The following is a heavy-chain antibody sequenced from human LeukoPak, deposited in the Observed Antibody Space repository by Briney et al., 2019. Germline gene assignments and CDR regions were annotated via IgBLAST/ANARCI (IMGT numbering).Heavy chain of an antibody. V-gene: IGHV1-3*01. Sequence: ASVKVSCKASGYTFTSYAMHWVRQAPGQRLEWMGWINAGNGNTKYSQKFQGRVTITRDTSASTAYMELSSLRSEDTAVYYCARRYCSSTRCSIYAFDIWGQGTMVTVSS. CDR1: GYTFTSYA. D-gene: IGHD2-2*01. CDR2: INAGNGNT. J-gene: IGHJ3*02. CDR3: ARRYCSSTRCSIYAFDI.